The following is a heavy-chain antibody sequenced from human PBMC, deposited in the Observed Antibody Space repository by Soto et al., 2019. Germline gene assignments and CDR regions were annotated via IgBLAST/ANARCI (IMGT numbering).Heavy chain of an antibody. CDR1: GFTFSRYG. CDR2: ISYDGSNK. D-gene: IGHD6-13*01. J-gene: IGHJ4*02. CDR3: AKDISAAAGPESYFDY. V-gene: IGHV3-30*18. Sequence: GGSLRLSCAASGFTFSRYGMHWVRQAPGKGLEWVAVISYDGSNKYYADSVKGRFTISRGNSKNTLYLQMNSLRAEDTAVYYCAKDISAAAGPESYFDYWGQGTLVTVSS.